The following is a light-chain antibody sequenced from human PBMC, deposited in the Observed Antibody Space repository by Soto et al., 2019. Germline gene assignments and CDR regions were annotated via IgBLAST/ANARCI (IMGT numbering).Light chain of an antibody. CDR1: ESVNNY. J-gene: IGKJ4*01. Sequence: VLTQSPATLSLSPGERATLSCRASESVNNYLAWYQQKPGQPPRLLIYWASIRQSGVPDRFSGSGSSTDFTLTINSLHAEDVAVYYCHQYYDVPLTFGGGTKVELK. CDR3: HQYYDVPLT. CDR2: WAS. V-gene: IGKV4-1*01.